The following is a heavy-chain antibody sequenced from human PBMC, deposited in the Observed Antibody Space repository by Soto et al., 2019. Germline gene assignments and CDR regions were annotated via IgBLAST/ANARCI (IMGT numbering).Heavy chain of an antibody. D-gene: IGHD1-1*01. V-gene: IGHV3-30-3*01. CDR3: ARVHTTYMTLTTTFDS. J-gene: IGHJ5*01. CDR1: GFSFTNYA. CDR2: VSYDGNNE. Sequence: RGSLRISCAASGFSFTNYAMHWVRQAPGKGLEWVAVVSYDGNNEYYADSVKGRFTISRDSSKNTLYLQMNSLRAEDTAVYYCARVHTTYMTLTTTFDSWGQGTLVTVYS.